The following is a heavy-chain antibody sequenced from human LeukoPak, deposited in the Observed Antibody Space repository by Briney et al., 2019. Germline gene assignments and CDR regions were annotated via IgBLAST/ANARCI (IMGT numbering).Heavy chain of an antibody. CDR2: INPNSGGT. D-gene: IGHD6-13*01. J-gene: IGHJ5*02. V-gene: IGHV1-2*04. CDR1: GYTFTGYY. CDR3: ARSSRSRQQVGSGDWFDP. Sequence: ASVKVSCKASGYTFTGYYMHWVRQAPGQGLEWMGWINPNSGGTNYAQNFQGWVTMTSDTSISTAYMELSRLRFDDTAVYYCARSSRSRQQVGSGDWFDPWGQGTLVTVSS.